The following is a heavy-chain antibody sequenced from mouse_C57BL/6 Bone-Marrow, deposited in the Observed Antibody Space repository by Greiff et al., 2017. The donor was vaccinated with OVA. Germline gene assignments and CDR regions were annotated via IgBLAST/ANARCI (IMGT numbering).Heavy chain of an antibody. CDR2: IYIGDGYT. Sequence: EVQLQQSGAELVRPGSSVKMSCKTSGYTFTSYGINWVKQRPGQGLEWIGDIYIGDGYTEYNEKFKGKATLTSDTSSSTADMQLISLTSEDSAISFCARSRGNGALDYWGQGTSVTVSS. D-gene: IGHD2-1*01. J-gene: IGHJ4*01. CDR1: GYTFTSYG. V-gene: IGHV1-58*01. CDR3: ARSRGNGALDY.